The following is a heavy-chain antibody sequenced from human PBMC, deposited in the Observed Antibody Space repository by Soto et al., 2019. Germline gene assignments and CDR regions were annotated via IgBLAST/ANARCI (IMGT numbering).Heavy chain of an antibody. J-gene: IGHJ4*02. Sequence: SETLSLTCTVSGGSISSGGYYWSWIRQHPGKGLEWIGYIYYSGSTYYNPSLKSRVTISVDTSKNQFSLKLSSVTAADTAVYYCARVVTATVTRLAFDYWGQGTLVTAPQ. CDR1: GGSISSGGYY. CDR2: IYYSGST. CDR3: ARVVTATVTRLAFDY. V-gene: IGHV4-31*03. D-gene: IGHD5-18*01.